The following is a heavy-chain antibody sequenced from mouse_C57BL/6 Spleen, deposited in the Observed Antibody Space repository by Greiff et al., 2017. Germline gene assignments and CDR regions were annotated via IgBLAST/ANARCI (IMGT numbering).Heavy chain of an antibody. Sequence: QVQLQQPGAELVKPGASVKMSCKASGYSFTSYWITWVKQRPGQGLEWIGDIYPGSGSTTYNEKFKNKATLTVDTSSSTAYMQLSLLTSEDSAVYYCTRKGRRDYAMDYWGQGTSVTVSS. CDR3: TRKGRRDYAMDY. CDR1: GYSFTSYW. CDR2: IYPGSGST. J-gene: IGHJ4*01. V-gene: IGHV1-55*01.